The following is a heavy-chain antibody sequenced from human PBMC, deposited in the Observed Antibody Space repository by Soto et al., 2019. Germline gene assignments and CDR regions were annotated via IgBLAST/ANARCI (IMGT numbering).Heavy chain of an antibody. V-gene: IGHV4-4*07. CDR2: TYTSGST. Sequence: SETLSLTCTVPGGSISSYYWSWIRQPAGKGLEWIGRTYTSGSTNYNPSLKSRVTMSVDTSKNQFSLKLSSVTAADTAVYYCARDRGSSGWSQFDPWGQGTLVTVSS. CDR1: GGSISSYY. D-gene: IGHD6-19*01. J-gene: IGHJ5*02. CDR3: ARDRGSSGWSQFDP.